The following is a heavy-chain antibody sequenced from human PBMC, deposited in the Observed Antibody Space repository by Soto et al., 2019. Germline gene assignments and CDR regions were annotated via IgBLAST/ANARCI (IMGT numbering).Heavy chain of an antibody. Sequence: GASVKVSCKASGYTFTSYGISWVGQAPGQGLEWMGWISAYNGNTNYAQKLQGRVTMTTDTSTSTAYMELRSLRSDDTAVYYCARDRLVYGGGSWSVDYWGQGTLVTVSS. CDR1: GYTFTSYG. CDR2: ISAYNGNT. J-gene: IGHJ4*02. CDR3: ARDRLVYGGGSWSVDY. V-gene: IGHV1-18*01. D-gene: IGHD2-15*01.